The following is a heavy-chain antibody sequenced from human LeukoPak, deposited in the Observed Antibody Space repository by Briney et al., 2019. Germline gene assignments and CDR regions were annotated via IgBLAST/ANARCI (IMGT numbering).Heavy chain of an antibody. D-gene: IGHD4-23*01. CDR2: ISAYNGNT. J-gene: IGHJ4*02. CDR3: ATHHYRGENGGY. V-gene: IGHV1-18*01. CDR1: GYTFTSYG. Sequence: ASVKVSCKASGYTFTSYGISWVRQAPGQGLEWMGWISAYNGNTNYAQKLQGRVTMTTDTSTSTAYMELRSLRSDDTAVYYCATHHYRGENGGYWGQGTLVTVSS.